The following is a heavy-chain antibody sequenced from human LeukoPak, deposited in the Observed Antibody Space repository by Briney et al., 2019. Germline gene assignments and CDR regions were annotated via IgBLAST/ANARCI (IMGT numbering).Heavy chain of an antibody. D-gene: IGHD6-6*01. V-gene: IGHV4-39*07. CDR1: GGSITSNNYY. CDR3: ARVTYSSSSMSVDGFDI. J-gene: IGHJ3*02. Sequence: PSETLSLTCTVSGGSITSNNYYWGWIRQPPGKGLEYIGSIYYGRSTYINPSLKSRVTISLDTSKNQFSLKLSSVIAADTAVYYCARVTYSSSSMSVDGFDIWGQGTMVTVSS. CDR2: IYYGRST.